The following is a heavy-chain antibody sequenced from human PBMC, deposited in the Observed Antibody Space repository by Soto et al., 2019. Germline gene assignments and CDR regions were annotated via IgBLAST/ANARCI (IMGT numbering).Heavy chain of an antibody. CDR2: INSDGSST. CDR3: ARGGWGITIFGVVTAFDY. D-gene: IGHD3-3*01. CDR1: GFTFSSYW. J-gene: IGHJ4*02. Sequence: EVQLVESGGGLVQPGGSLRLSCAASGFTFSSYWMHWVRQAPGKGLVWVSRINSDGSSTSYADSVKGRFTISRDNAKNTLYLQMNSLGAEVTAVYYCARGGWGITIFGVVTAFDYWGQGTLVTVSS. V-gene: IGHV3-74*01.